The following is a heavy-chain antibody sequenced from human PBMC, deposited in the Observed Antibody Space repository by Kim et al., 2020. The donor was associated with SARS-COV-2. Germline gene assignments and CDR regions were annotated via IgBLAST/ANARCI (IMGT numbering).Heavy chain of an antibody. CDR2: ISYDGSNK. CDR3: AKDALYSSSSWGNYYYG. D-gene: IGHD6-6*01. Sequence: GGSLRLSCAASGFTFSSYGMHWVRQAPGKGLEWVAVISYDGSNKYYADSVKGRFTISRDNSKNTLYLQMNSLRAEDTAVYYCAKDALYSSSSWGNYYYG. V-gene: IGHV3-30*18. J-gene: IGHJ6*01. CDR1: GFTFSSYG.